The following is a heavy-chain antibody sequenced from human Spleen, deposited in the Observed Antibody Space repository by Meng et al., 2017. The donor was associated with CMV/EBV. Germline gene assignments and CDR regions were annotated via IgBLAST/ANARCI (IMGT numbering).Heavy chain of an antibody. CDR1: GYTLTELS. Sequence: ASVKVSCKVSGYTLTELSMHWVRQAPGKGLEWMGGFDPEDGETIYAQKFQGRVTMTTDTSTSTAYMELRSLRSDDTAVYYCARDLGGDPYDTFDFWGRGTMVTVSS. J-gene: IGHJ3*01. V-gene: IGHV1-24*01. CDR2: FDPEDGET. CDR3: ARDLGGDPYDTFDF. D-gene: IGHD3-16*01.